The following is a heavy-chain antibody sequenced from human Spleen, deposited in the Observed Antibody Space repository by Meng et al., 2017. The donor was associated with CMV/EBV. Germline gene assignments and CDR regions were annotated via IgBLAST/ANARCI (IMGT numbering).Heavy chain of an antibody. D-gene: IGHD1-26*01. CDR3: ASPSGSYEFDY. Sequence: SETLSLTCTVSGRSISSNNWWWSWVRQPPGKGLEWIGEIFHDGRTNYNPSLKSRVSISVDTSKNLFSLRLSSVTAADTAVYFCASPSGSYEFDYWGQGTLVTVSS. V-gene: IGHV4-4*02. CDR2: IFHDGRT. CDR1: GRSISSNNW. J-gene: IGHJ4*02.